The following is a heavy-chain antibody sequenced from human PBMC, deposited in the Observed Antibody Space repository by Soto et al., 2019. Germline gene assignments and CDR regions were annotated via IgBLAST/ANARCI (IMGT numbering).Heavy chain of an antibody. V-gene: IGHV3-30*02. CDR1: GFTFSTYG. Sequence: GGSLRLSCAASGFTFSTYGMHWVRQAPGKGLEWVAFIQYHGINKDYADSVKGRFTISRDNSRNTLYLQMNSLRAEDTAVYYCARGLDYDSSGYYLDFWSQGALVTVSS. CDR2: IQYHGINK. CDR3: ARGLDYDSSGYYLDF. J-gene: IGHJ4*02. D-gene: IGHD3-22*01.